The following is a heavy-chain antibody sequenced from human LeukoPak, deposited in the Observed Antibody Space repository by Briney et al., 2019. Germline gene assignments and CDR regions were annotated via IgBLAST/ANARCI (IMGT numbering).Heavy chain of an antibody. CDR1: GYTFTGYY. V-gene: IGHV1-2*02. J-gene: IGHJ6*02. CDR2: IKPSSGGT. CDR3: AGAYSSSWYPPNYYYYGMDV. Sequence: GASVKVSCKASGYTFTGYYMHWVRQAPGQGLEWMGWIKPSSGGTNYAQKFQGRVTMTRDTSISTAYMELSRLRSDDTAVYYCAGAYSSSWYPPNYYYYGMDVWGQGTTVTVSS. D-gene: IGHD6-13*01.